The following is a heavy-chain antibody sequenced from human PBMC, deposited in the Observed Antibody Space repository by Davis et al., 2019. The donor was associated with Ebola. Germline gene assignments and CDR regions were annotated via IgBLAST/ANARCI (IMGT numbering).Heavy chain of an antibody. Sequence: GESLKISCAASGFTFDDYGMHWVRQAPGKGLEWVAIIWYDGTNKYYADSVKGRFTISRDNSKNTLYLQMNSLRAEDTAVYYCASDIHYYDSSSYYQHYYGMDVWGQGTTVTVSS. V-gene: IGHV3-33*08. CDR3: ASDIHYYDSSSYYQHYYGMDV. CDR1: GFTFDDYG. D-gene: IGHD3-22*01. CDR2: IWYDGTNK. J-gene: IGHJ6*02.